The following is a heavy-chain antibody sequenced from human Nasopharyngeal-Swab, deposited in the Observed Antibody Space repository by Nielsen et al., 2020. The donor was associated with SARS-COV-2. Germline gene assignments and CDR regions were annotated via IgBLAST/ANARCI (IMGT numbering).Heavy chain of an antibody. CDR2: ISSSSSTI. Sequence: GGFLRLSCAASGFTFSSYSMNWVRQAPGKGLEWVSYISSSSSTIYYADSVKGRFTISRDNAKNSLYLQMNSLRDEDTAVYYCARDPQYSSSWSYYYYYGMDVWGQGTTVTVSS. D-gene: IGHD6-13*01. V-gene: IGHV3-48*02. CDR3: ARDPQYSSSWSYYYYYGMDV. J-gene: IGHJ6*02. CDR1: GFTFSSYS.